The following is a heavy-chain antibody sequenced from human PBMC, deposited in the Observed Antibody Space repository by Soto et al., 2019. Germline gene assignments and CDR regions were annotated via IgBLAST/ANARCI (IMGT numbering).Heavy chain of an antibody. Sequence: ASVKVSCKASGYTFTGYYMHWVRQAPGQGLEWMGWINPNSGGTNYAQKFQGRVTMTRDTSISTAYMELSRLRSDDTAVYYCARGGSSSWGGYYYYYGMDVWGQGTTVTVSS. CDR1: GYTFTGYY. D-gene: IGHD6-6*01. J-gene: IGHJ6*02. V-gene: IGHV1-2*02. CDR2: INPNSGGT. CDR3: ARGGSSSWGGYYYYYGMDV.